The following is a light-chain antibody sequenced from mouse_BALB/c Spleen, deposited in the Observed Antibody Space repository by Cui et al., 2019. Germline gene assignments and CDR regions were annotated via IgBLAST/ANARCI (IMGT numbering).Light chain of an antibody. Sequence: QIVLTQSPAIMSASPGEKVNLTCSASSSVSSSYLYWYQQKPGSSPKLWIYSTSNLASGVPARFSGSGSGTSYSLTISSMEAEDAASYFCHQWSSYPPTFGAGTKLELK. V-gene: IGKV4-79*01. CDR3: HQWSSYPPT. CDR2: STS. CDR1: SSVSSSY. J-gene: IGKJ5*01.